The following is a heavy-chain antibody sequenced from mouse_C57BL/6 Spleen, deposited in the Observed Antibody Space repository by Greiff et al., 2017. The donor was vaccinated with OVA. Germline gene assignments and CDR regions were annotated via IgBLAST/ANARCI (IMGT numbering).Heavy chain of an antibody. Sequence: EVKLMESGGGLVKPGGSLKLSCAASGFTFSSYAMSWVRQTPEKRLEWVATISDGGSYTYYPDNVKGRFTISRDNAKNNLYLQMSHLKSEDTAMYYCARDYYYGSRYWYFDVWGTGTTVTVSS. D-gene: IGHD1-1*01. CDR3: ARDYYYGSRYWYFDV. V-gene: IGHV5-4*01. CDR1: GFTFSSYA. CDR2: ISDGGSYT. J-gene: IGHJ1*03.